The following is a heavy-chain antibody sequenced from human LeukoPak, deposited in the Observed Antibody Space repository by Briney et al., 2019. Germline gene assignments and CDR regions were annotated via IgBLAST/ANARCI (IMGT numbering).Heavy chain of an antibody. CDR2: INHSGST. J-gene: IGHJ4*02. D-gene: IGHD6-19*01. V-gene: IGHV4-34*01. CDR3: ARVRAEAWSDY. Sequence: PSETLSLTCAVYGGSFSGYYWSWIRQPPGKGLEWIGEINHSGSTNYNPSLKSRVTISVDTSKNQFSLKLSSVTAADTAVYYCARVRAEAWSDYWGQGTLVTVSS. CDR1: GGSFSGYY.